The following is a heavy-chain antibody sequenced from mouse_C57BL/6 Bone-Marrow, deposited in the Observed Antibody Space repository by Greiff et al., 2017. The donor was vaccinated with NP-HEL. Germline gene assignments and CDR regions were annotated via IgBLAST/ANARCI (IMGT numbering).Heavy chain of an antibody. J-gene: IGHJ2*01. CDR1: GFTFTDYY. CDR3: ARCSSYHDY. V-gene: IGHV7-3*01. Sequence: EVKVVESGGGLVQPGGSLSLSCAASGFTFTDYYMSWVRQPPGKALEWLGFIRNKANGYTTEYSAPVKGRFTISRDNSQSILYLQMNALRAEDSATYYCARCSSYHDYWGRGTTLTVSS. D-gene: IGHD1-1*01. CDR2: IRNKANGYTT.